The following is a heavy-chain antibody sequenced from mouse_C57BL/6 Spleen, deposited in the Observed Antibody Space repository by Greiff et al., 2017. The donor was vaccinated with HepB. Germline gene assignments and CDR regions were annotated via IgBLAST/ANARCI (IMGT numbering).Heavy chain of an antibody. Sequence: VQLQQSGAELVRPGASVKLSCTASGFNIKDDYMHWVKQRPEQGLEWIGWIDPENGDTEYASKFQGKATITADTSSNTAYLQLSSLTSEDTAVYYCTRVITTVVATDWYFDVWGTGTTVTVSS. V-gene: IGHV14-4*01. CDR3: TRVITTVVATDWYFDV. D-gene: IGHD1-1*01. CDR1: GFNIKDDY. J-gene: IGHJ1*03. CDR2: IDPENGDT.